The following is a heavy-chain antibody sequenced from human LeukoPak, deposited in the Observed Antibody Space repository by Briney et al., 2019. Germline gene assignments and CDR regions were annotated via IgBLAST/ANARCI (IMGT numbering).Heavy chain of an antibody. Sequence: SETLSLTCAVYGGSFSGCYWSWIRQPPGKGLEWIGEINHSGSTNYNPSLKSRVTISVDTSKNQFSLKLSSVTAADTAVYYCARGLRRTYYYDSSGYRNWFDPWGQGTLVTVSS. V-gene: IGHV4-34*01. CDR2: INHSGST. J-gene: IGHJ5*02. CDR3: ARGLRRTYYYDSSGYRNWFDP. D-gene: IGHD3-22*01. CDR1: GGSFSGCY.